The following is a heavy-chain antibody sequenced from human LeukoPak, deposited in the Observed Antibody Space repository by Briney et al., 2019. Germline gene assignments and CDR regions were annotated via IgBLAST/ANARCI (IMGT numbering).Heavy chain of an antibody. Sequence: SETLSLTCAVYGASFSDFYWSWIRQPPAMGLEWIGEINHSGSTNHNPSLKSRLTISVDTSKNQLSLKLSSVTAADTAVYYCARVRTTVTTFKNYYYGMDVWGQGTTVTVSS. CDR2: INHSGST. CDR1: GASFSDFY. V-gene: IGHV4-34*01. CDR3: ARVRTTVTTFKNYYYGMDV. D-gene: IGHD4-17*01. J-gene: IGHJ6*02.